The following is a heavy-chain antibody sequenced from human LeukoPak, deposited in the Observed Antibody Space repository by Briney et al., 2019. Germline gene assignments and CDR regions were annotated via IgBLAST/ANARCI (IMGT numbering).Heavy chain of an antibody. V-gene: IGHV3-30*03. D-gene: IGHD3-3*01. J-gene: IGHJ6*02. Sequence: GGSLRLSCAASGFTFSSYSMNWVRQAPGKGLEWVAVISYDGSNKYYADSVKGRFTISRDNSKNTLYLQMNSLRAEDTAVYYCARDSVFNDFWSGYYVGGNYYYGMDVWGQGTTVTVSS. CDR1: GFTFSSYS. CDR2: ISYDGSNK. CDR3: ARDSVFNDFWSGYYVGGNYYYGMDV.